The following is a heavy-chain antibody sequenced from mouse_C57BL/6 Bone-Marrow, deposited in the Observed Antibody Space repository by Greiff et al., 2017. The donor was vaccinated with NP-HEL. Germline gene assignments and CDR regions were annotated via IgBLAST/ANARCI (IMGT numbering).Heavy chain of an antibody. CDR2: IDPSDSYT. CDR1: GYTFTSYW. V-gene: IGHV1-69*01. CDR3: ARGGHWYFEV. Sequence: QVQLQQPGAELVMPGASVKLSCKASGYTFTSYWMHWVKQRPGQGLEWIGEIDPSDSYTNYNQKFKGKSTLTVDKSSSTAYMQLSSLTSEDSAVYYCARGGHWYFEVWGTGTTVTVSS. J-gene: IGHJ1*03.